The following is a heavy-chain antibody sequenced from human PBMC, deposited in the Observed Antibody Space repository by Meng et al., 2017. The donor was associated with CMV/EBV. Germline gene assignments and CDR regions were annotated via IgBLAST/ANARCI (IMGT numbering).Heavy chain of an antibody. D-gene: IGHD3-9*01. Sequence: GGSLRLSCTASGFTFSSYWVTWVRQAPGEGLEWVANIKQGGSEKYYVDSVKGRFTISRDNAKRSVYLQMNSLRADDTAVYYCARYPGNDNSTYSYFGMDVWGRGTTVTVSS. J-gene: IGHJ6*02. V-gene: IGHV3-7*01. CDR3: ARYPGNDNSTYSYFGMDV. CDR2: IKQGGSEK. CDR1: GFTFSSYW.